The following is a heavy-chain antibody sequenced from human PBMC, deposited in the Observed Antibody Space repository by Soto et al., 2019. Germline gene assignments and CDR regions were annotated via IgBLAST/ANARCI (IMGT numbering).Heavy chain of an antibody. CDR1: GLSVSDNY. J-gene: IGHJ3*02. Sequence: GGSLRLSCGASGLSVSDNYMGWVRQAPGRGLEWVSVMYAGGDTHYADSVKGRFTISRDNSKNTLYLQMNSLRAEDTAVYYCAKNYDILMVDAFDIWGQGTMVTV. D-gene: IGHD3-9*01. V-gene: IGHV3-53*05. CDR3: AKNYDILMVDAFDI. CDR2: MYAGGDT.